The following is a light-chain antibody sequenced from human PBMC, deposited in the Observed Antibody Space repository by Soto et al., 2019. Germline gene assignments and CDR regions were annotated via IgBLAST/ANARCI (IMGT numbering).Light chain of an antibody. CDR3: QSYDSSNQGVV. Sequence: NFMLTQPHSVSESTGKTVTISCTRSSGSIASNYVQWYQQRPGSAPTTVIYEDNQRPSGVPDRFSGSIDSSSNSASLTISGLKTEDEADYYCQSYDSSNQGVVFGGGTQLTVL. CDR2: EDN. CDR1: SGSIASNY. V-gene: IGLV6-57*04. J-gene: IGLJ2*01.